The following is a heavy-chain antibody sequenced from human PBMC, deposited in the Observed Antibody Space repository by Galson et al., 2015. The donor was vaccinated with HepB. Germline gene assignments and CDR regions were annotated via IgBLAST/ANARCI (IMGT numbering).Heavy chain of an antibody. D-gene: IGHD5-18*01. J-gene: IGHJ4*02. CDR1: GYSFTSYW. Sequence: QSGAEVKKPGESLKISCKGSGYSFTSYWIGWVRQMPGKGLEWMGIIYPGDSDTRYSPSFQGQVTISADKSISTAYLQWSSLKASDTAMYYCATVRDDGGYSYGPRGPLVWGQGTLVTVSS. CDR2: IYPGDSDT. CDR3: ATVRDDGGYSYGPRGPLV. V-gene: IGHV5-51*01.